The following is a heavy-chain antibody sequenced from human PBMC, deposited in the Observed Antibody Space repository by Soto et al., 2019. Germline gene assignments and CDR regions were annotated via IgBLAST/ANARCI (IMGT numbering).Heavy chain of an antibody. J-gene: IGHJ3*01. CDR2: ILPFFGTA. Sequence: QVHLVQSGAEVKKPGSSVKVSCKYSGGTFRTESINWVRQAPGQGPEWMGGILPFFGTADYAPRFQGRVTITTDGATARAYMELRSLTSQVTAVYFCARGHEYGGNSAAFAGWGQGPMVTVSP. CDR3: ARGHEYGGNSAAFAG. V-gene: IGHV1-69*05. D-gene: IGHD4-17*01. CDR1: GGTFRTES.